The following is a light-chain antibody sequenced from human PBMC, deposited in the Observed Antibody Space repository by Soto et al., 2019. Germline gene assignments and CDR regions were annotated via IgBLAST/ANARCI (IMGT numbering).Light chain of an antibody. Sequence: QSVLTQTPSASGTPGQWVAISCSGSKSNIGSASVNWYQQLPGAAPKLLIYGNNQRPSGVPDRFSGSKSGTSASLVISGLQSEDEASYFCAAWDDSLNGWIFGGGTKLTVL. CDR2: GNN. CDR3: AAWDDSLNGWI. J-gene: IGLJ2*01. CDR1: KSNIGSAS. V-gene: IGLV1-44*01.